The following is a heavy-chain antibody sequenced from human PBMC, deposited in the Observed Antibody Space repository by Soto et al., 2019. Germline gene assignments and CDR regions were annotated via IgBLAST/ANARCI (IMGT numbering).Heavy chain of an antibody. D-gene: IGHD3-22*01. J-gene: IGHJ4*02. CDR1: GCSISSSSYY. Sequence: SETLSLTCTVSGCSISSSSYYWGWIRQPPGKGLEWIGTIYYSGSTYYNPSLKSRVTLSVDTSKNQFSLKLSSVTAADTAVYYCARHFVAVVIKGWGYWGQGTLVTVSS. V-gene: IGHV4-39*01. CDR3: ARHFVAVVIKGWGY. CDR2: IYYSGST.